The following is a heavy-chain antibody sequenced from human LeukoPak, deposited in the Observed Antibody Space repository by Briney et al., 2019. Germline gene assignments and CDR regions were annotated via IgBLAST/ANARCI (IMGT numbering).Heavy chain of an antibody. Sequence: SETLSLTCAVYGGSSSGYYWSWIRQPPGKGLEWIGEINHSGSTDYNPSLKSRVTISVDTSKNQFSLNLSSVTAADTAIYYCARVQAATGTLRLYFDYWGQGTLVTVSS. D-gene: IGHD1-1*01. CDR1: GGSSSGYY. CDR2: INHSGST. CDR3: ARVQAATGTLRLYFDY. V-gene: IGHV4-34*01. J-gene: IGHJ4*02.